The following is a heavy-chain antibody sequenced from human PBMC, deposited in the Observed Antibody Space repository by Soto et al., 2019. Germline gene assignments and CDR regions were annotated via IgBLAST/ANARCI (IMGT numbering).Heavy chain of an antibody. CDR2: TSYDGSHK. J-gene: IGHJ1*01. D-gene: IGHD1-1*01. Sequence: PGGSLRLSCAASGFTFSSYSMHWVRQAPGKGLEWVAVTSYDGSHKYYGDSMKGRFTISRDNSKNSLYLQMNSLRDEDTAVYYCARGSNGMDRLGYFQHWGQGTLVTVSS. V-gene: IGHV3-30*04. CDR1: GFTFSSYS. CDR3: ARGSNGMDRLGYFQH.